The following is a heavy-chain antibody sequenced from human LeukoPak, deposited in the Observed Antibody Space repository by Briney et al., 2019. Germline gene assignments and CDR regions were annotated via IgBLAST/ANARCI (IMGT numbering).Heavy chain of an antibody. J-gene: IGHJ4*02. D-gene: IGHD2-15*01. CDR3: ARIRRNGDSGGFYYYYDY. CDR2: INTVATYI. CDR1: GFTFTSFS. Sequence: GGSLRLSCAASGFTFTSFSFNWVRQAPGKGLEWVSSINTVATYIYYADSVRGRFTISRDNAKNSVYLQMDSLRAEDTGVYYCARIRRNGDSGGFYYYYDYWGQGTLVTVSS. V-gene: IGHV3-21*01.